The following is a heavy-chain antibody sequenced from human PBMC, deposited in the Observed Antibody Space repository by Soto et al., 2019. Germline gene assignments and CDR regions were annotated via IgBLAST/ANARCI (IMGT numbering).Heavy chain of an antibody. D-gene: IGHD2-21*02. J-gene: IGHJ2*01. CDR3: ARDTSLYCGGDCYIFDL. V-gene: IGHV3-23*01. Sequence: EVQLLESGGDLVQPGGSLRLACAASGFTFRSYAMSWVRQSSGKGLEWVASISSSGISTNYADSVKGRFTISRDNSKNTLYLHMNSLRAEDTALYYCARDTSLYCGGDCYIFDLWGHGTLLTISS. CDR1: GFTFRSYA. CDR2: ISSSGIST.